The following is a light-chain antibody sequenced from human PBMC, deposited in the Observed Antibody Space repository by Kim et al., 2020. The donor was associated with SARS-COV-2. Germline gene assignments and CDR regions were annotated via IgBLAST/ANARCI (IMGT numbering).Light chain of an antibody. CDR1: QSVTTY. Sequence: PGDRATLSCKDRQSVTTYMAWYQQKPGQAPRLLIYDASNRATVVPDRFSGSGSGTDFTLTLNILESEDFAIYYCQQRSNWPPALTFGGGTKVDIK. CDR3: QQRSNWPPALT. V-gene: IGKV3-11*01. J-gene: IGKJ4*01. CDR2: DAS.